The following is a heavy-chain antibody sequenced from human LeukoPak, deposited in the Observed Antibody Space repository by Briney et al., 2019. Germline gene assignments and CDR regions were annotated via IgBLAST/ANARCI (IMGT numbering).Heavy chain of an antibody. J-gene: IGHJ5*02. CDR1: GYTFTNFG. CDR2: INTYYGGT. V-gene: IGHV1-2*02. Sequence: ASVKVSCKASGYTFTNFGISWVRQAPGQGLEWMGWINTYYGGTKYAQKFQGRVTISRDTSINIAYMELSRLRSDDTAIYYCAKDSAVWGSLNYFDPWGQGTLVTVSS. CDR3: AKDSAVWGSLNYFDP. D-gene: IGHD3-16*01.